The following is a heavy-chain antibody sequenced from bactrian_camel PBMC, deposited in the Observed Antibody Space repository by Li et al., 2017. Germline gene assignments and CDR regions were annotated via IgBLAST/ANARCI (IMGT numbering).Heavy chain of an antibody. J-gene: IGHJ7*01. Sequence: QLVESGGGPVQAGGSLRLSCALPGTMYSAFCMGWYRQAPGKEREFVAGIDIYGRSTYADSVKGRFTVSQGNGKSTAHLYMNNLKQEDTATYYCKGARVSPIGERLEWCHGVDEWGRGTQVTVS. V-gene: IGHV3S53*01. CDR1: GTMYSAFC. D-gene: IGHD7*01. CDR2: IDIYGRS.